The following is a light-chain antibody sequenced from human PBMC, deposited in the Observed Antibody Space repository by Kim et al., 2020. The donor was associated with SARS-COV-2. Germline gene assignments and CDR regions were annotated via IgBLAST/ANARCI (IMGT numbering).Light chain of an antibody. V-gene: IGLV3-1*01. CDR2: QGN. Sequence: SYELTQPPSVSVSPGQTASITCSGYKLGDKYVSWYQQKPGQSPVVVIYQGNQRSSGIPERFSGSKSGNTATLTISGTQAMDEAVYYCQAWDSSTHNYVFGAGTKVTVL. J-gene: IGLJ1*01. CDR3: QAWDSSTHNYV. CDR1: KLGDKY.